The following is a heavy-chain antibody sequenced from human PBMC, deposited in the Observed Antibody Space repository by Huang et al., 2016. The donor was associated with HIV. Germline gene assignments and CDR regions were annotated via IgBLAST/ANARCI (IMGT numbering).Heavy chain of an antibody. Sequence: QVQLVESGGGVVQPGRSLRLSCAVSGFTFRDHPMHWVRQAPGKGLEGVEVISVDGRNKFYADFVRGRFTISRYNSKNILYLQLNSLTPADTSIYYCARDTTTVAGLDFWGQGALVTVSS. V-gene: IGHV3-30*14. J-gene: IGHJ4*02. CDR2: ISVDGRNK. D-gene: IGHD6-19*01. CDR3: ARDTTTVAGLDF. CDR1: GFTFRDHP.